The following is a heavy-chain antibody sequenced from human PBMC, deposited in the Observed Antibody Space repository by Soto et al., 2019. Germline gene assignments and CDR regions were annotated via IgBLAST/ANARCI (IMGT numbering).Heavy chain of an antibody. CDR3: ATSAGAPGNY. V-gene: IGHV3-7*01. D-gene: IGHD1-26*01. CDR1: GFTFSNFW. J-gene: IGHJ4*02. Sequence: EVQLVESGGGLVQPGGSLRLSCVASGFTFSNFWLSWARQAPGKGLEWVANINQDGSAKYYVPSVRGRFIISRDNAKNSLYLQMNSLRAEDAAVYYCATSAGAPGNYWGQGTLVTVSS. CDR2: INQDGSAK.